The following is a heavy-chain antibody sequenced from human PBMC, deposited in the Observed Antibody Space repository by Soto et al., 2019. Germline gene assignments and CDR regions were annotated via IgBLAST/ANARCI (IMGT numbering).Heavy chain of an antibody. CDR3: AAGTNSDWYTY. CDR1: GFTFSSYA. D-gene: IGHD1-1*01. CDR2: FSGSGGDT. V-gene: IGHV3-23*01. J-gene: IGHJ4*02. Sequence: EVQLLESGGGLVQPGGSLRLSCAASGFTFSSYAMSWVRQTPGKGLEWVSLFSGSGGDTYYADSVKGRLTISRDNSKNTLYLQMNSLGAEDTAVYHCAAGTNSDWYTYWGQGTLVTVSS.